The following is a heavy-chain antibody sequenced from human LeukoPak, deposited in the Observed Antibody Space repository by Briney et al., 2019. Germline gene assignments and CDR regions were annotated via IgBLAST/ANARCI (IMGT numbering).Heavy chain of an antibody. Sequence: QPGGSLRLSCAASGFTFSSYWMSWVRQAPGKGLEWVANIKQDGSEKYYVDSVEGRFTISRDNAKNSVHLQMNSLRAEDTAVYYCARAGHISSWTPQNYWGQGTLVTVSS. D-gene: IGHD6-13*01. J-gene: IGHJ4*02. CDR1: GFTFSSYW. CDR3: ARAGHISSWTPQNY. V-gene: IGHV3-7*01. CDR2: IKQDGSEK.